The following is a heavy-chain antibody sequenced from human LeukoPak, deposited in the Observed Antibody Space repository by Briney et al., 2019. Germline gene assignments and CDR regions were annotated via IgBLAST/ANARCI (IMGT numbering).Heavy chain of an antibody. J-gene: IGHJ4*02. CDR1: GGSISSGGYY. D-gene: IGHD3-22*01. CDR2: IYYSGST. Sequence: SETLSLTCTVSGGSISSGGYYWSWIRQHPGKGLEWIGYIYYSGSTYYNPSLKSRVTISVDTSKNQFSLKLSSVTAADTAVYYCASSKYYYDSSGYYNPNPIDYWGQGTLVTVSS. V-gene: IGHV4-31*03. CDR3: ASSKYYYDSSGYYNPNPIDY.